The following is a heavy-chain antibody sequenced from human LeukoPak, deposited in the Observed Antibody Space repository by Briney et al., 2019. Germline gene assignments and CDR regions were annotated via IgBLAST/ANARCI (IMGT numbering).Heavy chain of an antibody. CDR1: GFTFSSYA. V-gene: IGHV3-48*03. CDR2: ISSSDNTI. D-gene: IGHD2-15*01. Sequence: PGGSLRLSCAASGFTFSSYAMSWVRQAPGKGLEWVSYISSSDNTIHYADSVKDRFTISRDNAKNSLYLQMNSLRAEDTAVYYCTREGRYCSGSSCYSWYLDYWGQGTLVTVSS. J-gene: IGHJ4*02. CDR3: TREGRYCSGSSCYSWYLDY.